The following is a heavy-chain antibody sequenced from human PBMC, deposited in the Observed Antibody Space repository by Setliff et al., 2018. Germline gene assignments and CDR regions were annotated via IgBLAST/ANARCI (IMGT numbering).Heavy chain of an antibody. CDR2: IIPILGIA. Sequence: SVKVSCKASGGTFSSYAISWVRQAPGQGLEWMGGIIPILGIANYAQKFQGRVTITADKSTSTAYMELTSLTSEDTAVYYCARNIGMGQRDYFDYWGQGTVVTVSS. CDR3: ARNIGMGQRDYFDY. D-gene: IGHD5-18*01. J-gene: IGHJ4*02. CDR1: GGTFSSYA. V-gene: IGHV1-69*10.